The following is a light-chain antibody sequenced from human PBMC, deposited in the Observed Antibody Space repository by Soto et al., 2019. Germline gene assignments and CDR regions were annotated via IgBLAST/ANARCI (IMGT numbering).Light chain of an antibody. Sequence: QAVVTQPPSVSGAPGQRVTISCTGSRSNIGAGFDVHWYQQLPGTAPKLLIYRNNNRPSGVPDRFSGSRSGASASLAITGLQAEDEADYYCQSYDSSLIGSWVFGGGTKVTVL. J-gene: IGLJ3*02. V-gene: IGLV1-40*01. CDR1: RSNIGAGFD. CDR3: QSYDSSLIGSWV. CDR2: RNN.